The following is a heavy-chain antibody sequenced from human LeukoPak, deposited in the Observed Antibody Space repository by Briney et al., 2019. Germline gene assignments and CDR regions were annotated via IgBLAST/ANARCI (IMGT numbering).Heavy chain of an antibody. J-gene: IGHJ4*02. V-gene: IGHV1-18*01. D-gene: IGHD3-16*02. CDR1: GYTFTSYG. CDR3: ARVAFTFGEVIVKESYFDY. Sequence: ALVKVSCKASGYTFTSYGISWVRQAPGQGLEWMGWISAYNGNTNYAQKLQGRVTMTTDTSTSTAYMELRSLRSDDTAVYYRARVAFTFGEVIVKESYFDYWGQGTLVTVSS. CDR2: ISAYNGNT.